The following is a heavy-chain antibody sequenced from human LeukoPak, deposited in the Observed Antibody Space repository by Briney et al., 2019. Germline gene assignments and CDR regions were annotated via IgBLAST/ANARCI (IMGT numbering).Heavy chain of an antibody. CDR1: GFTFSSYW. CDR3: ARGTAITAGIDF. V-gene: IGHV3-74*01. J-gene: IGHJ4*02. D-gene: IGHD6-19*01. Sequence: GGSLILSGAAAGFTFSSYWMHCVRQAAREVLVWVSRIHSDGSSTSYADSVKGRFTISRDNAKNTLYLQINSLRAEDTAVYYCARGTAITAGIDFWGQGTLVTVSS. CDR2: IHSDGSST.